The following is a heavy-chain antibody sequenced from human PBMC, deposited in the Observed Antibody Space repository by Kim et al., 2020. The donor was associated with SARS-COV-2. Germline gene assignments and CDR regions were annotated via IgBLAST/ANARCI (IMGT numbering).Heavy chain of an antibody. CDR3: AKGVGKYSSGWYDFH. CDR1: GFTFSSYG. CDR2: ISYDGSNK. Sequence: GSLRLSCAASGFTFSSYGMHWVRQAPGKGLEWVAVISYDGSNKYYADSVKGRFTISRDNSKNTLYLQMNSLRAEDTAVYYCAKGVGKYSSGWYDFHWGQ. J-gene: IGHJ1*01. D-gene: IGHD6-19*01. V-gene: IGHV3-30*18.